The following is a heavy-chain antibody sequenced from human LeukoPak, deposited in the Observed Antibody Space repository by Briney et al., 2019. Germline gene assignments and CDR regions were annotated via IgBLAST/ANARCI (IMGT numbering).Heavy chain of an antibody. V-gene: IGHV3-23*01. J-gene: IGHJ4*02. CDR3: AKTFHSSSWYSPPQPYYFDY. CDR2: ISGSGGST. CDR1: GFTFSSYG. D-gene: IGHD6-13*01. Sequence: PGGSLRLSCAASGFTFSSYGMSWVRQAPGKGLEWVSAISGSGGSTYYADSVKGRFTISRDNSKNTLYLQMNSLRAEDTAVYYCAKTFHSSSWYSPPQPYYFDYWGQGTLVTVSS.